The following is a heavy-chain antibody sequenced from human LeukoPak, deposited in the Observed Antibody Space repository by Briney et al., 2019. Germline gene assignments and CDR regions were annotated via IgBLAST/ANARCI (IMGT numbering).Heavy chain of an antibody. CDR3: ARVFSASSGWYPAGFDY. D-gene: IGHD6-19*01. Sequence: SGTLSLTCAVSGGSISSSNWWSWVRQPPGKGLEWIGEIYHSGSTNYNPSLKSRVTISVDKSKNQFSPKLSSVTAADTAVYYCARVFSASSGWYPAGFDYWGQGTLVTVSS. J-gene: IGHJ4*02. CDR1: GGSISSSNW. V-gene: IGHV4-4*02. CDR2: IYHSGST.